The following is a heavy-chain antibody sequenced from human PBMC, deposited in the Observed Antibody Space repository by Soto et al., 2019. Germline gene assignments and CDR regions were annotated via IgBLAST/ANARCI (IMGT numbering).Heavy chain of an antibody. V-gene: IGHV3-23*01. CDR2: ISGSGGST. CDR3: ATDLLMGSSWVPSASDY. J-gene: IGHJ4*02. Sequence: EVQLLESGGGLVQPGGSLRLSCAASGFTFSSYAMSWVRQAPGKGLEWVSAISGSGGSTYYADSVKGRFTISRDNSKNTLYLQMNSLRAEDTAVYYCATDLLMGSSWVPSASDYWGQGTLVTVSS. D-gene: IGHD6-13*01. CDR1: GFTFSSYA.